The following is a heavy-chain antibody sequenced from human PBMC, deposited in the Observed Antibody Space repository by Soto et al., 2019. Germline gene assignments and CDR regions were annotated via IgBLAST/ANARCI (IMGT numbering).Heavy chain of an antibody. J-gene: IGHJ6*03. Sequence: QVQLHQWGAGLLKPSETLSLTCAVHGGSVRGYYWTWIRQSPEKGLEWIGEINHSGTTNYSPSLKTRVTISVDTSKNQFSLILSSVTAADTAVYYCARGGEYQLLLRDYYYFNMDVWGTVTTVTVS. V-gene: IGHV4-34*01. CDR1: GGSVRGYY. D-gene: IGHD2-2*01. CDR3: ARGGEYQLLLRDYYYFNMDV. CDR2: INHSGTT.